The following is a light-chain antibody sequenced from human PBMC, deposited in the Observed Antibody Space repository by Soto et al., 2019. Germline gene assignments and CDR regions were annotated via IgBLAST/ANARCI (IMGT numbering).Light chain of an antibody. CDR2: GAS. V-gene: IGKV3-15*01. CDR1: EHVGRN. Sequence: TVITLSPAPPSVSPGRSATLSCRASEHVGRNLSSYQQHPAQVPRLTIFGASSSAAGPPVRLSGSGLGTDFTPTISSLQSAGVAVYYCQQYNNWPPLTFGGGTKVEIK. CDR3: QQYNNWPPLT. J-gene: IGKJ4*02.